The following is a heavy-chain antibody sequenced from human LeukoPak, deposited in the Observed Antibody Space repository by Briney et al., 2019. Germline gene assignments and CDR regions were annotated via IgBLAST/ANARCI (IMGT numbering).Heavy chain of an antibody. V-gene: IGHV4-59*01. Sequence: SETLSLTCTVSGGSISSYYWSWIRQPPGKGLEWIGYIYYSGSTNYNPSLESRVTISVDTSKNQFSLKLSSVTAADTAVYYCARLSYYDSSGYYYFFDYWGQGTLVTVSS. CDR2: IYYSGST. CDR3: ARLSYYDSSGYYYFFDY. CDR1: GGSISSYY. J-gene: IGHJ4*02. D-gene: IGHD3-22*01.